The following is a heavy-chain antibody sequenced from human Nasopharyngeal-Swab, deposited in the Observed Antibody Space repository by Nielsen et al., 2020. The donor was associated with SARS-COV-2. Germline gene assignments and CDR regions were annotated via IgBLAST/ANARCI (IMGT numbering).Heavy chain of an antibody. CDR1: GFTFSSYA. CDR2: ISGSGGST. V-gene: IGHV3-23*01. D-gene: IGHD1/OR15-1a*01. CDR3: AKERVEQGAFDI. Sequence: GESLKISCAASGFTFSSYAMTWVRQAPGKGLEWVSGISGSGGSTYYADSVKGRFTISRDNSKNTLYLQMNSLRAEDTAVYYCAKERVEQGAFDIWGQGTMVTVSS. J-gene: IGHJ3*02.